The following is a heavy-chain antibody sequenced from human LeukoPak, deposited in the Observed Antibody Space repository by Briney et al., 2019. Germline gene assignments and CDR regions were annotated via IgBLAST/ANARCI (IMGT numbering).Heavy chain of an antibody. D-gene: IGHD6-13*01. CDR2: VSGNGVST. CDR3: AKTGIAGGYNWFDP. Sequence: PGGSLRLSCAASGFTFSSYAMTWVRQAPGKGLEWVSAVSGNGVSTYYADSVKGRFTISRDNSKNTLYLQMNSLRVEDTAVYFCAKTGIAGGYNWFDPWGQGTLVTVSS. CDR1: GFTFSSYA. J-gene: IGHJ5*02. V-gene: IGHV3-23*01.